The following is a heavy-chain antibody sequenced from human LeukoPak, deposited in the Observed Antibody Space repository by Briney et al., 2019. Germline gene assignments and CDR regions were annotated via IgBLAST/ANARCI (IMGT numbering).Heavy chain of an antibody. D-gene: IGHD2-8*01. V-gene: IGHV3-23*01. Sequence: QPGGSLRLSCAASGFTFSSYAMSWVRQAPGKGLEWVSAISGSGGSTYYADSVKGRFTISRDNSKNTLYLQMNSLRAEDTAVYYCATYPRRDIVLMVYASYYFDYWGQGTLVTVSS. CDR3: ATYPRRDIVLMVYASYYFDY. CDR1: GFTFSSYA. J-gene: IGHJ4*02. CDR2: ISGSGGST.